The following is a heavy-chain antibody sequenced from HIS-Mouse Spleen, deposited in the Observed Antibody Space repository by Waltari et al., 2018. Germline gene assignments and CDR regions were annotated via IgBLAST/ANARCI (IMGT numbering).Heavy chain of an antibody. D-gene: IGHD6-13*01. J-gene: IGHJ2*01. CDR1: GGSISSSSYY. CDR3: AREIPYSSSWYDWYFDL. CDR2: IYYSGGT. Sequence: QLQLQESGPGLVKPSETLSLTCTVSGGSISSSSYYWVWIRQPPGKGLEWIGSIYYSGGTYSNPSLKSRVTISVDTSKNQFSLKLSSVTAADTAVYYCAREIPYSSSWYDWYFDLWGRGTLVTVSS. V-gene: IGHV4-39*07.